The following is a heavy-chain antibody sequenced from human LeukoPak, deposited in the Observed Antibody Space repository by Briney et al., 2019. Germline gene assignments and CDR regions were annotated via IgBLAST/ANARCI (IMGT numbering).Heavy chain of an antibody. CDR2: ISSSSSTI. J-gene: IGHJ4*02. D-gene: IGHD5-18*01. CDR3: ARYPGYSSRDY. Sequence: GGSLRLSCAASGFTFSSYSMNWVRQAPGKGLEWVSYISSSSSTIYYADSVKGRFTISRDNAKNSLYLQMNSLRAEDTAVYYCARYPGYSSRDYWGQGTLVTVSS. V-gene: IGHV3-48*01. CDR1: GFTFSSYS.